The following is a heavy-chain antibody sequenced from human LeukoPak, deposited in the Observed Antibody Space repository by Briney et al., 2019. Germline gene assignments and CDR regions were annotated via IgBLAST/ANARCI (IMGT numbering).Heavy chain of an antibody. D-gene: IGHD3-22*01. CDR2: IRSKAYGGTT. J-gene: IGHJ4*02. CDR3: TIPPASYDSSGYSIDY. Sequence: GGSLRLSCTASGFTFGDYAMSWVRQAPGKGLEWVGFIRSKAYGGTTEYAASVKGRFTISRDDSKSIAYLQMNSLKTEDTAVYYCTIPPASYDSSGYSIDYWGQGTLVTVSS. CDR1: GFTFGDYA. V-gene: IGHV3-49*04.